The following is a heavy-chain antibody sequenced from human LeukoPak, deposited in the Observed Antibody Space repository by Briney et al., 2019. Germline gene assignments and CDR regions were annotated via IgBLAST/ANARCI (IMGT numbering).Heavy chain of an antibody. CDR2: INSNYCLA. D-gene: IGHD3-22*01. J-gene: IGHJ6*02. CDR1: VGTFSRYA. Sequence: GSSVKVSCKASVGTFSRYAYNWVRQPPAQGLEWMGIINSNYCLANNVQKFQGRVTITADKSTSTAYMELSSLRSEDTAVYYCGSCPLSYDSSGRGIYYYGMDVWGQGTTVTVSS. CDR3: GSCPLSYDSSGRGIYYYGMDV. V-gene: IGHV1-69*04.